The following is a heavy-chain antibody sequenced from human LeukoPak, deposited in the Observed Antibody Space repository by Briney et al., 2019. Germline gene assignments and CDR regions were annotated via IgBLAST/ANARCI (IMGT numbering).Heavy chain of an antibody. CDR3: ARQVRDGSDRKPYYYYMDV. J-gene: IGHJ6*03. Sequence: SETLSLTCTVSGGSISSSSYYWGWIRQPPGKGLEWIGSIYYSGSTYYNPSLKSRVTISVDTSKNQFSLKLSSVTAADTAVYYCARQVRDGSDRKPYYYYMDVWGKGTTVTISS. CDR1: GGSISSSSYY. D-gene: IGHD3-10*01. CDR2: IYYSGST. V-gene: IGHV4-39*01.